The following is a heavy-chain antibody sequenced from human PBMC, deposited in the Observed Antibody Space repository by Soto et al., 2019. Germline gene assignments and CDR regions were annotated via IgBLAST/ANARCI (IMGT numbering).Heavy chain of an antibody. CDR1: RFIFSSYA. V-gene: IGHV3-33*01. CDR2: IWYDGSEK. CDR3: AREGGGNSGRYFDY. D-gene: IGHD2-21*02. J-gene: IGHJ4*02. Sequence: LRLSCAASRFIFSSYAIHWVRQAPGKGLEWVAVIWYDGSEKYHADSVRGRFTISRDNSKNTLYLQMNSLRAEDTAVYYCAREGGGNSGRYFDYWGQGTLVTVSS.